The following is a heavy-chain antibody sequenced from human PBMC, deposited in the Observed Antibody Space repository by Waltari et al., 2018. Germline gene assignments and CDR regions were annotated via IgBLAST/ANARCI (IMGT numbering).Heavy chain of an antibody. CDR3: AKEDVEMATIYYYYYGMDV. J-gene: IGHJ6*02. Sequence: EVQLLESGGGLVQPGGSLRLSCAASGFTFSSYAMSWVRQAPGKGLEWVSAISGSGGSTYYADSVKGRFTISRDNSKNTLYLQMNSRRAEDTAVYYCAKEDVEMATIYYYYYGMDVWGQGTTVTVSS. CDR2: ISGSGGST. CDR1: GFTFSSYA. V-gene: IGHV3-23*01. D-gene: IGHD5-12*01.